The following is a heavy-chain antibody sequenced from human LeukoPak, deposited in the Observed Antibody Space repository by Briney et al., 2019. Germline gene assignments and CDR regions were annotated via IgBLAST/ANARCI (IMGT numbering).Heavy chain of an antibody. Sequence: SETLSLTCAVYGGSFSGYYWSWSRQPPGKGLGLIGEFKQSGSTNNNPSRKSRLTIPVATSKNQFSLKMSSVTTADTAVYYCARGPHSSSTLFDYWGQGTLVTVSS. CDR1: GGSFSGYY. CDR3: ARGPHSSSTLFDY. V-gene: IGHV4-34*01. J-gene: IGHJ4*02. D-gene: IGHD6-6*01. CDR2: FKQSGST.